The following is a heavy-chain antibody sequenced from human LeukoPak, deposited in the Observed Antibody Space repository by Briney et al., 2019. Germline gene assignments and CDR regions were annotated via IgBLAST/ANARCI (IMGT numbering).Heavy chain of an antibody. CDR3: AREGVGSAFDI. D-gene: IGHD3-3*01. CDR1: GGSISGYY. CDR2: ISYSGTT. Sequence: NPSETLSLTCTVSGGSISGYYWSWIRQPPGKGLECIGDISYSGTTNYSPSLRSRVTISVDTSKNQFSLKLSSVTAADTAVYYCAREGVGSAFDIWGQGTMVTVSS. J-gene: IGHJ3*02. V-gene: IGHV4-59*01.